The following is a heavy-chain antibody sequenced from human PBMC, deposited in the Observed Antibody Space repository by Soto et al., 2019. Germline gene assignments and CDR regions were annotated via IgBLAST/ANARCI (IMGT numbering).Heavy chain of an antibody. J-gene: IGHJ4*02. Sequence: QVRLVQSGAEVKKPGASVKVSCKASGYTFTSYGINWVRQAPGRGLEWMGWINPGNGNTKYSQQFQGRVIIDRDTSASTAYMELSXLXSXXXXXXYCARGGYFDSSNYLAYWGLGTLVTVSS. CDR1: GYTFTSYG. CDR2: INPGNGNT. V-gene: IGHV1-3*01. CDR3: ARGGYFDSSNYLAY. D-gene: IGHD3-22*01.